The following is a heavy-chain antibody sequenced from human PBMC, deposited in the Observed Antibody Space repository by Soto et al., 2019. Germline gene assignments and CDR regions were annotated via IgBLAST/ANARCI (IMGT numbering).Heavy chain of an antibody. CDR2: FSCDNAKT. J-gene: IGHJ5*02. V-gene: IGHV1-18*01. CDR3: ARSAAGFYNDWFDP. Sequence: QVQMVQSGAEVKKSGASVRASCEASGHNFVTYGISWVRQAPGQGLKWMVWFSCDNAKTESAPKFQGRVTMTTATSTNTAYMELRSLTSDDTAVYDCARSAAGFYNDWFDPWGQGTLVTVSS. D-gene: IGHD1-1*01. CDR1: GHNFVTYG.